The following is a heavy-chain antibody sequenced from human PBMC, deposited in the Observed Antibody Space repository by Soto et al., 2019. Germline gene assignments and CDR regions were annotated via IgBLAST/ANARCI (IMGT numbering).Heavy chain of an antibody. CDR1: GFTFSGNA. CDR2: ISASGDNT. V-gene: IGHV3-23*01. Sequence: GGSLRLSCAASGFTFSGNAMSWVRQAQGKGLEWVSSISASGDNTYYADSVKGRYTISRDNSKDTLYLQMNTLRADDTAVYYCAKLIGPTGGYWGQGTLVTVSS. CDR3: AKLIGPTGGY. J-gene: IGHJ4*02. D-gene: IGHD4-17*01.